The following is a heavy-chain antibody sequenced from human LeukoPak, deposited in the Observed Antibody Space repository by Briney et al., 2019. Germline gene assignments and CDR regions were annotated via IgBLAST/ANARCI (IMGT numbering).Heavy chain of an antibody. J-gene: IGHJ4*01. Sequence: KSSETLSLTCTVSGASTSRINYYWGWIRQPPGKGLEWLGTIYSTVSTYYNASLKSRVTISVDTSKNHFSLKLSSVTAADTAAYYCASGSGYFFNYWGQGTLVTVSS. CDR1: GASTSRINYY. D-gene: IGHD1-14*01. V-gene: IGHV4-39*02. CDR3: ASGSGYFFNY. CDR2: IYSTVST.